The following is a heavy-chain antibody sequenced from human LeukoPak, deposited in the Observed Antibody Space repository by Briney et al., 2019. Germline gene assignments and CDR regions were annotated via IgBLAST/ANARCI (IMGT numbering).Heavy chain of an antibody. Sequence: SETLSLTCAVYGGSFSAFNWSWVRQPPGKGLEWIGEVNHSRGTNYNPSLKSRVTISVDTSKNQFSLKLISVTAADTAVYYCARHQGVVDLWGRGSLVTVSS. CDR2: VNHSRGT. J-gene: IGHJ2*01. CDR1: GGSFSAFN. V-gene: IGHV4-34*01. CDR3: ARHQGVVDL. D-gene: IGHD3-3*01.